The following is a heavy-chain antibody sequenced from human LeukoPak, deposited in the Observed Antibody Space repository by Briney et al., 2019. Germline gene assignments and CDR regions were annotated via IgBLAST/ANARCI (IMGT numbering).Heavy chain of an antibody. CDR3: AKVVI. Sequence: KAGGSLRLSCAASGFSFSSYSMHWVRQAPGKGLEWFSSISRSSNYKFYADSVKGRFTISRDNAKNSLYLQMNSLRAEDTAVYYCAKVVIRGQGTLVTVSS. J-gene: IGHJ4*02. CDR1: GFSFSSYS. V-gene: IGHV3-21*01. CDR2: ISRSSNYK. D-gene: IGHD2-15*01.